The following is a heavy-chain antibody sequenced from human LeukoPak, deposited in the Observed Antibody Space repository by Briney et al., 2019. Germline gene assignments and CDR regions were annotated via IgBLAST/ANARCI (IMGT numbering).Heavy chain of an antibody. D-gene: IGHD3-9*01. Sequence: SETLSLTCTVSGGSISSGGYYWNWIRQPAGKGLEWIGRIYTNGSTNYNPSLRRRITMSLDTSKNQFSLKLTSVTAADTAVYYCAREVWERYFDWLQGSDLFDPWGQGTLVTVSS. CDR3: AREVWERYFDWLQGSDLFDP. CDR1: GGSISSGGYY. V-gene: IGHV4-61*02. J-gene: IGHJ5*02. CDR2: IYTNGST.